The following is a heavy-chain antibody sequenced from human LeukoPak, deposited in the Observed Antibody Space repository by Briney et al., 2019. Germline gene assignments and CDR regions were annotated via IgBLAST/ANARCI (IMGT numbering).Heavy chain of an antibody. V-gene: IGHV1-18*01. CDR1: GYTFTSYG. D-gene: IGHD1-26*01. J-gene: IGHJ6*03. CDR3: ARYSGSYSYYYYYMDV. Sequence: ASVKVSCKASGYTFTSYGISWVRQAPGQGLEWMGWISAYSLNTNYAQNFQGRVTMTTDTSTSTAYMELRSLRSDDTAVYYCARYSGSYSYYYYYMDVWGKGTTVTVSS. CDR2: ISAYSLNT.